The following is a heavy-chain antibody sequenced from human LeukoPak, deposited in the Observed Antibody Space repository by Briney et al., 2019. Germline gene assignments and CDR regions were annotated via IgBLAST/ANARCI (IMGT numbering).Heavy chain of an antibody. J-gene: IGHJ4*02. Sequence: PSETLSLTCTVSGGSISSSYWSWIRQPPVKGLEWIGYIYYIGSTNYNPSLKSRVTISVDTSKNQFSLKLTSVTAADTAVYYCAAGEDYWGQGTLVTVSS. V-gene: IGHV4-59*01. D-gene: IGHD3-16*01. CDR1: GGSISSSY. CDR3: AAGEDY. CDR2: IYYIGST.